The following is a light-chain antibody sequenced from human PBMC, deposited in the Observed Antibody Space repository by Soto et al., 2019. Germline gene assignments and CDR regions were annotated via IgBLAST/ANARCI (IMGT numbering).Light chain of an antibody. CDR3: ASWDDSLSGYV. CDR1: SSSIGTNY. V-gene: IGLV1-47*01. Sequence: QSVLNQPPSASGTPGQRVTISCSGSSSSIGTNYVYWYQQLPGTAPKLLIYKNNQRPSGVPDRFSGSKSGTSASLAISGLRSEDEADYHCASWDDSLSGYVFGTGTKVTVL. CDR2: KNN. J-gene: IGLJ1*01.